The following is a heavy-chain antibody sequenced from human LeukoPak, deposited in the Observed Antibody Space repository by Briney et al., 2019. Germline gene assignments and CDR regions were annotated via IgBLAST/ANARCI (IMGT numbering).Heavy chain of an antibody. CDR2: IRSKAYGGTT. CDR3: TRDPTCGGDCSGYFQH. J-gene: IGHJ1*01. CDR1: GFTFGDYA. Sequence: PGGSLRLSCTASGFTFGDYAMSWFRQAPGKGLEWVGFIRSKAYGGTTEYAASVKGRFTISRDDSKSIAYLPMNILTTEDTAVYYCTRDPTCGGDCSGYFQHWGQGTLVTVSS. V-gene: IGHV3-49*03. D-gene: IGHD2-21*02.